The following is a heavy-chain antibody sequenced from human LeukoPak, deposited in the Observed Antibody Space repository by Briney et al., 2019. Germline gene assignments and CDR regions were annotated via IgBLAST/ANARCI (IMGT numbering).Heavy chain of an antibody. CDR1: GGSINRGTFF. Sequence: PSETLSLTCAVSGGSINRGTFFWSWIRQPPGKGLEWIGEINHSGSTNYNPSLKSRVTISVDTSKNQFSLKLSSVTAADTAVYYCARGLVVVAATRGYYYYYGMDVWGQGTTVTVSS. D-gene: IGHD2-15*01. V-gene: IGHV4-34*01. J-gene: IGHJ6*02. CDR2: INHSGST. CDR3: ARGLVVVAATRGYYYYYGMDV.